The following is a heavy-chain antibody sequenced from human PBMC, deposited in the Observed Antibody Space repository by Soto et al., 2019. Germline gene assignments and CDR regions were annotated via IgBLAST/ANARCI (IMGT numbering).Heavy chain of an antibody. CDR1: GYTFTSYG. V-gene: IGHV1-18*01. CDR2: ISAHNRNT. J-gene: IGHJ4*02. CDR3: ARVAPPGDY. Sequence: GASVKVSCKSSGYTFTSYGTSWVRQAPGQGLEWMGWISAHNRNTNYAQELQGRVTMTTDTSTSTAYMELRSLRSDDTAVYYCARVAPPGDYWGQGTLVTVSS.